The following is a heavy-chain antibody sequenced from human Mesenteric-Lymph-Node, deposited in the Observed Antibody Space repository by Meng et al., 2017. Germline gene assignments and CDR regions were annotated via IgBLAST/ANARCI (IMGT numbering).Heavy chain of an antibody. J-gene: IGHJ2*01. CDR2: IYYGGTT. CDR1: GGSVSSGSYY. CDR3: ASLYGDSSVWYLDL. D-gene: IGHD4-17*01. Sequence: QVRLQGSGPGLVRPSGTLSLTCTVSGGSVSSGSYYWSWIRQPPGKGLEWIGYIYYGGTTNYNPSLKSRVTISADTSKNQFSLKLSSVTAADTAVYYCASLYGDSSVWYLDLWGRGTLVTVSS. V-gene: IGHV4-61*01.